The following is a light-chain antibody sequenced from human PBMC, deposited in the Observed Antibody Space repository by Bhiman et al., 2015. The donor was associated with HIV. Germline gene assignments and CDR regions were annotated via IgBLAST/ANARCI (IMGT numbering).Light chain of an antibody. J-gene: IGLJ1*01. CDR1: SSDVGGYNS. CDR2: DVT. CDR3: SSLTSSLTYV. Sequence: QSALTQPRSVSGSPGQSVTISCAGTSSDVGGYNSVSWYQHHPGKAPRLLIYDVTERPSGVPDRFSGSKSGNTASLTISGLQAEDEADYYCSSLTSSLTYVFGTGTNVTV. V-gene: IGLV2-11*01.